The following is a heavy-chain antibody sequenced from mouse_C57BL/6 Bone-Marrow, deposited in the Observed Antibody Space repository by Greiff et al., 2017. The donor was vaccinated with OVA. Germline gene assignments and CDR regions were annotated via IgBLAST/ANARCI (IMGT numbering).Heavy chain of an antibody. CDR1: GYSFTGYY. CDR2: INPSTGGT. J-gene: IGHJ2*01. Sequence: VQLQQSGPELVKPGASVKISCKASGYSFTGYYMNWVKQSPEKSLEWIGEINPSTGGTTYNQKFKAKATLTVDKSSSTAYMQLKSLTTEDSAVYYCARGGFITTVVDYFDYWGQGTTLTVSS. D-gene: IGHD1-1*01. CDR3: ARGGFITTVVDYFDY. V-gene: IGHV1-42*01.